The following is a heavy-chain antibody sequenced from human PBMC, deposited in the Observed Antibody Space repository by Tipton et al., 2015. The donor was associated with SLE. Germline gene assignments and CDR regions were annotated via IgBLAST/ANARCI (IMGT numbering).Heavy chain of an antibody. V-gene: IGHV4-59*02. CDR1: GGSVSSYY. CDR2: IYYSGST. Sequence: TLSLTCTVSGGSVSSYYWSWIRQPPGKGLEWIGYIYYSGSTNYNPSLKSRVTISVDTSKNQFSLKLSPVTAADTAVYYCARGLYDRSGYYWFDPWGQGTLVTVSS. CDR3: ARGLYDRSGYYWFDP. J-gene: IGHJ5*02. D-gene: IGHD3-22*01.